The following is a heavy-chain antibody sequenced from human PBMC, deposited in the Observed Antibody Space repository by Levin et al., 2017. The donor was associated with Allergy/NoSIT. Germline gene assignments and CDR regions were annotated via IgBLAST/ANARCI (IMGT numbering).Heavy chain of an antibody. Sequence: LSLTCAASGFMFRDFYMSWIRQAPGKGLQWISYISHSSTFTNYVDSVKGRFTISRDNTKNSLSLQMNSLRAEDTAVYYCARARVGATFDAFDIWGQGTMVTVSS. V-gene: IGHV3-11*05. CDR1: GFMFRDFY. CDR3: ARARVGATFDAFDI. D-gene: IGHD1-26*01. CDR2: ISHSSTFT. J-gene: IGHJ3*02.